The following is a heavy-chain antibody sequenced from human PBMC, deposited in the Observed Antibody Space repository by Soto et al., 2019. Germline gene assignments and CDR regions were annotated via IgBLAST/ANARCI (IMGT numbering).Heavy chain of an antibody. D-gene: IGHD3-22*01. J-gene: IGHJ4*02. V-gene: IGHV3-21*01. CDR2: ISSSSSYI. Sequence: EVQLVESGGGLVKPGGSLRLSCAASGFTFSSYSMNWVRQAPGKGLEWVSSISSSSSYIYYADSVKGRFTISRDNAKNSLYLQMNSLRAEDTAVYYCAREPNYYDSSGYYGYYFDYRGQGTLVTVSS. CDR3: AREPNYYDSSGYYGYYFDY. CDR1: GFTFSSYS.